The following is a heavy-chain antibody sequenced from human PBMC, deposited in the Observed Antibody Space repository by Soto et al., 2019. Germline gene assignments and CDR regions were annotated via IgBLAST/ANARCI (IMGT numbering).Heavy chain of an antibody. V-gene: IGHV3-11*01. CDR2: ISSSGSTI. CDR3: ARDFTGSLCSGGSCYSNWFDP. CDR1: GFTFSDYY. Sequence: GESLKISCAASGFTFSDYYMSWIRQAPGKGLEWVSYISSSGSTIYYADSVKGRFTISRDNAKNSLYLQMNSLRAEDTAVYYCARDFTGSLCSGGSCYSNWFDPWGQGTLVTVSS. J-gene: IGHJ5*02. D-gene: IGHD2-15*01.